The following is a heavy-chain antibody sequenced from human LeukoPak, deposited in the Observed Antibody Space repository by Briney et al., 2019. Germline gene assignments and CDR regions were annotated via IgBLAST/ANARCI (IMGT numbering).Heavy chain of an antibody. D-gene: IGHD3-10*01. CDR1: GGSISSGGYY. CDR2: IYYSGGT. Sequence: PSQTLSLTCTVSGGSISSGGYYWSWIRQHPGKGLEWIGYIYYSGGTYYNPSLKSRVTISVDTSKNQFSLKLSSVTAADTAVYYCARSAGGFGELANYYFDYWGQGTLVTVSS. CDR3: ARSAGGFGELANYYFDY. V-gene: IGHV4-31*03. J-gene: IGHJ4*02.